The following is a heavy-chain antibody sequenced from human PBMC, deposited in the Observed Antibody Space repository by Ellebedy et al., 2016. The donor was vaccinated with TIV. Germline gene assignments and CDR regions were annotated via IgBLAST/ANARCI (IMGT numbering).Heavy chain of an antibody. D-gene: IGHD3-22*01. CDR2: ISADSANT. J-gene: IGHJ4*02. V-gene: IGHV3-23*01. Sequence: GGSLRLSCAASGFTFSSHAMSWVRQAPGKGLEWVSGISADSANTHYADSVKGRFTITRDNSKNTLFLQMNRLRTEDTAVYYCAKGSSSGFNYDRVGFQYWGQGTLVTVSS. CDR1: GFTFSSHA. CDR3: AKGSSSGFNYDRVGFQY.